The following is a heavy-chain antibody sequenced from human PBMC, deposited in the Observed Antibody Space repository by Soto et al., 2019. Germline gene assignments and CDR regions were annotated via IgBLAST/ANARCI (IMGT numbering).Heavy chain of an antibody. CDR3: ARDRKYPRDKFGN. J-gene: IGHJ4*02. Sequence: PGGSLRLSCVGSGFTFSSYAMSWVRQAPGRGPEWVSAIGGDGSTWYADSVRGRFTISRDNSKNTVYVQMNSLRAEDTAIYYCARDRKYPRDKFGNWGQGILVTVSS. CDR2: IGGDGST. D-gene: IGHD2-2*02. CDR1: GFTFSSYA. V-gene: IGHV3-23*01.